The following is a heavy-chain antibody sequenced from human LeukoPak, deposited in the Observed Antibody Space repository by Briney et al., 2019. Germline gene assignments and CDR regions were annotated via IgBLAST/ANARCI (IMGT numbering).Heavy chain of an antibody. V-gene: IGHV1-8*01. CDR3: ARGMGATMKLYYYYMDV. J-gene: IGHJ6*03. D-gene: IGHD5-12*01. CDR1: GYTFTSYD. Sequence: GASVKVSCKASGYTFTSYDINWVRQATGQGLEWMGWMNPNSGNTGYAQKFQGRVTMTRNTSISTAYMELSSLRSEDTAVYYCARGMGATMKLYYYYMDVWGKGTTVTISS. CDR2: MNPNSGNT.